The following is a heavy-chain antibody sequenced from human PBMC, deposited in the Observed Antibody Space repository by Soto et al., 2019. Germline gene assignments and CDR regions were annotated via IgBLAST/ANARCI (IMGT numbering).Heavy chain of an antibody. D-gene: IGHD2-15*01. V-gene: IGHV6-1*01. CDR2: TYYRSKWYN. Sequence: SQTLSLPCAISGDSVSSNSAAWNWIRQSPSRGLEWLGRTYYRSKWYNDYAVSVKSRITINPDTSKNQFSLQLNSVTPEDTAVYYCAREGTYCSGGSCYYYYYYYMDVWGKGTTVTVSS. CDR1: GDSVSSNSAA. CDR3: AREGTYCSGGSCYYYYYYYMDV. J-gene: IGHJ6*03.